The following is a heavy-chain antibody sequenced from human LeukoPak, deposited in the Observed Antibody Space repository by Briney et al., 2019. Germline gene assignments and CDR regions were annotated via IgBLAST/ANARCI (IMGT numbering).Heavy chain of an antibody. V-gene: IGHV1-69*13. CDR1: GGTFSSYA. D-gene: IGHD1-7*01. J-gene: IGHJ4*02. Sequence: ASVKVSCKASGGTFSSYAISWVRQAPGQGLEWVGGIIPIFGTANYAQKFQGRVTITADESTSTAYMELSSLRSEDTAVYYCARLGITGTTSYFDYWGQGTLVTVSS. CDR3: ARLGITGTTSYFDY. CDR2: IIPIFGTA.